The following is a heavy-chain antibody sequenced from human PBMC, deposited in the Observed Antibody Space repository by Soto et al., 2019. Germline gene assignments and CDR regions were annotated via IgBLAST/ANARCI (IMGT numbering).Heavy chain of an antibody. V-gene: IGHV1-18*01. Sequence: GPEVKKPGASVKVSCKASGYSFSTHGITWVRQAPGQGLEWMGWINTYNAKTNYAAKFQGRVTMTADTSTGTAYLEVRSLRSDDTAVCYCARIQEWLILDFWGQGTLVTVSS. D-gene: IGHD6-19*01. CDR1: GYSFSTHG. J-gene: IGHJ4*02. CDR2: INTYNAKT. CDR3: ARIQEWLILDF.